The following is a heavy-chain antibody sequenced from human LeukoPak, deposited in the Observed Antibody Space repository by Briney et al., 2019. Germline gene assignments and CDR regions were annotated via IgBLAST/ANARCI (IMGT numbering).Heavy chain of an antibody. J-gene: IGHJ4*02. V-gene: IGHV4-39*01. CDR1: GGSIRSRSYY. CDR2: ISYSGST. Sequence: SETLSLTCNVSGGSIRSRSYYWGWIRQPPGKGLEWIATISYSGSTYYNPSLKSRVTVSVDTSKNQFSLRLSSVTATDTAVYYCASWHEMSTIWATFDYWGQGTLVTVSS. D-gene: IGHD5-24*01. CDR3: ASWHEMSTIWATFDY.